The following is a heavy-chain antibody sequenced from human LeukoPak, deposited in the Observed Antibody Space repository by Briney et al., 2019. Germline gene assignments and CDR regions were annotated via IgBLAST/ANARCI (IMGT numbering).Heavy chain of an antibody. CDR3: LAAAGNAFDI. CDR1: GGSISSSSYY. CDR2: IYYSGST. J-gene: IGHJ3*02. D-gene: IGHD6-13*01. V-gene: IGHV4-39*01. Sequence: SETLSPTCTVSGGSISSSSYYWGWIRQPPGEGLEWIGSIYYSGSTYYNPSLKSRVTISVDTSKNQFSLKLSSVTAADTAVYYCLAAAGNAFDIWGQGTMVTVSS.